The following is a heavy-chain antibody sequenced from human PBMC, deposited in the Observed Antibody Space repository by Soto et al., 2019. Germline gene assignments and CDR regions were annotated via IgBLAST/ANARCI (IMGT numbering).Heavy chain of an antibody. CDR1: GGSISSNY. D-gene: IGHD3-3*01. CDR3: ARGGDLGIFLYFDY. Sequence: PSETLSLTCTVSGGSISSNYWSWIRQPPGKGLEWIGYIYYIGSTNYNPSLKSRVSISVDTSKNQFSLNLTSVTAADTAVYYCARGGDLGIFLYFDYWGQGTLVTVSS. J-gene: IGHJ4*02. CDR2: IYYIGST. V-gene: IGHV4-59*01.